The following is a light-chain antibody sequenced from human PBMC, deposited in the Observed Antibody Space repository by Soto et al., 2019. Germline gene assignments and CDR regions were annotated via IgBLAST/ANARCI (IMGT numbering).Light chain of an antibody. CDR1: QGISTY. CDR3: QQANSFPHT. Sequence: DIEMTQSPSSLSASVGDTVTITCRASQGISTYLGWYQQKPGKAPKLLISGASSLQGGVPSRFSGSGSGTDFTLTISSLQHEDLATYYCQQANSFPHTFGQGTRLEIK. CDR2: GAS. J-gene: IGKJ2*01. V-gene: IGKV1-12*01.